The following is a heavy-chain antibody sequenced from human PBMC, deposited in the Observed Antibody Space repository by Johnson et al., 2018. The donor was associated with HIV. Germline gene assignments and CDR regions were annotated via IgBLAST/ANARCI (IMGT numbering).Heavy chain of an antibody. Sequence: VQLVESGGGVVQPGRSLRLSCAASGFTFSSYAMHWVRQAPGKGLEWVALISYDGSNKYYADSVKGRFTFSRDHSKNTLYLQMNSLRAEDTAVYYCAKVSSWYFLRAFDIWGQGTMVTVSS. CDR1: GFTFSSYA. CDR2: ISYDGSNK. V-gene: IGHV3-30*04. J-gene: IGHJ3*02. CDR3: AKVSSWYFLRAFDI. D-gene: IGHD6-13*01.